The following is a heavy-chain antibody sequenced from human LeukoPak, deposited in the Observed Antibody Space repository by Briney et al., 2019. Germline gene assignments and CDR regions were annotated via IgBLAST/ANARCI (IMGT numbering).Heavy chain of an antibody. J-gene: IGHJ5*02. Sequence: SSETLSLTCTVSGGSISSYYWSWIRQPAGKGLEWIGRIYTSGSTNYNPSLKSRVTMSVDTSKNQFSLKLSSVTAADTAVYYCARVYYDILTGWKFDPWGQGTLVTVSS. CDR1: GGSISSYY. V-gene: IGHV4-4*07. D-gene: IGHD3-9*01. CDR3: ARVYYDILTGWKFDP. CDR2: IYTSGST.